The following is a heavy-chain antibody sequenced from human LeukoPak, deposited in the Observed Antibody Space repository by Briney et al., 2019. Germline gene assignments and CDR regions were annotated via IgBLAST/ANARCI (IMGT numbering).Heavy chain of an antibody. CDR2: MNPNSGNT. D-gene: IGHD6-6*01. Sequence: GASVKVSCKASGYTFTSYDINWVRQATGQGLEWMGWMNPNSGNTGYSQKFQGRVTLTRDTSISTAYMELSSLRSEDTAVYYCASGPRGWGIAARDDYWGQGTLVTVSS. CDR3: ASGPRGWGIAARDDY. CDR1: GYTFTSYD. J-gene: IGHJ4*02. V-gene: IGHV1-8*01.